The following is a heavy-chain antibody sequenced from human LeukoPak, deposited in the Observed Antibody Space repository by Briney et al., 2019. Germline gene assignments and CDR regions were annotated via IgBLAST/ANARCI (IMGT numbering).Heavy chain of an antibody. CDR3: ARGFGDPFDY. CDR2: IKQDGSEK. D-gene: IGHD3-10*01. CDR1: GFTFSSYW. V-gene: IGHV3-7*04. Sequence: GGSLRLSCAASGFTFSSYWMSWVRHAPGEGLEWVANIKQDGSEKNYVDSVKGRLTISRDNAKNSLYLQMNSLRAEDTAVYYCARGFGDPFDYWGQGTLVTVSS. J-gene: IGHJ4*02.